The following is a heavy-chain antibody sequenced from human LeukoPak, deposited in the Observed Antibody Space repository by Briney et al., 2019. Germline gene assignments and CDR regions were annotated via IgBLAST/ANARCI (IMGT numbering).Heavy chain of an antibody. CDR1: GFTFSSYA. CDR3: AKARGIAPVRVAASY. D-gene: IGHD6-13*01. CDR2: ISGSGGST. Sequence: GGSLRLSCAASGFTFSSYAMSWVRQAPGKGLEWVSAISGSGGSTYYADSVKGRFTISRDDSKNTLYLQMNSLGAEDTAVYYCAKARGIAPVRVAASYWGQGTLVTVSS. J-gene: IGHJ4*02. V-gene: IGHV3-23*01.